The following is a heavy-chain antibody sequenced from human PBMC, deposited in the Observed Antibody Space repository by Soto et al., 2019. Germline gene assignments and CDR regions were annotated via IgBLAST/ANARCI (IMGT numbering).Heavy chain of an antibody. CDR1: GFTFSSYW. CDR2: IKQDGSEK. D-gene: IGHD1-26*01. CDR3: ARAPGSYYAVLGFFDY. Sequence: ESGGGLVQPGGSLRLSCAASGFTFSSYWMSWVRQAPGKGLEWVANIKQDGSEKYYVDSVKGRFTISRDNAKNSLYLQMNSLRAEDTAVYYCARAPGSYYAVLGFFDYWGQGTLVTVSS. J-gene: IGHJ4*02. V-gene: IGHV3-7*03.